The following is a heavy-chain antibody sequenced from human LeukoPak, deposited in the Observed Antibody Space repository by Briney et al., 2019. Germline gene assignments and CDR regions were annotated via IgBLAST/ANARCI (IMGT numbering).Heavy chain of an antibody. CDR3: ATSRQLLDNWFDP. J-gene: IGHJ5*02. CDR1: GGSISSSSYY. CDR2: IYYSGST. V-gene: IGHV4-39*01. Sequence: SETLSLTCTVSGGSISSSSYYWGWIRQPPGKGLEWIGSIYYSGSTYYNPSLKCRVTISVDTSKNQFSLKLSSVTAADTAVYYCATSRQLLDNWFDPWGQGTLVTVSS. D-gene: IGHD2-2*01.